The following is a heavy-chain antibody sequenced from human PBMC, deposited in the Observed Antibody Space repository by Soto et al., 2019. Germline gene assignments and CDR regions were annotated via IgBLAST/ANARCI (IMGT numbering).Heavy chain of an antibody. CDR1: GGSISSSSYY. V-gene: IGHV4-39*01. CDR2: IYYSGSA. J-gene: IGHJ4*02. Sequence: KPSETLSLTCTVSGGSISSSSYYWGWIRQPPGKGLEWIGSIYYSGSAYYNPSLKSRVTISVDTSKNQFSLKLSSVTSADTAVYYCARRRRTNGPDYWGQGTLVTVSS. D-gene: IGHD2-8*01. CDR3: ARRRRTNGPDY.